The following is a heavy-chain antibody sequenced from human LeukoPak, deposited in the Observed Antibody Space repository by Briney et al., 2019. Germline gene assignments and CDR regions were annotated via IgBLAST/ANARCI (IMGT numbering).Heavy chain of an antibody. CDR2: ISSGSSAT. CDR1: GFTVSSNY. V-gene: IGHV3-21*01. J-gene: IGHJ4*02. D-gene: IGHD5-24*01. CDR3: VRGDGRDY. Sequence: GGSLRLSCAASGFTVSSNYMNWVRQAPGKGLEWVSSISSGSSATHYADSVKGRLTISRDNAKNSRHLQMDNLRAEDTAVYYCVRGDGRDYWGQGTLVTVSS.